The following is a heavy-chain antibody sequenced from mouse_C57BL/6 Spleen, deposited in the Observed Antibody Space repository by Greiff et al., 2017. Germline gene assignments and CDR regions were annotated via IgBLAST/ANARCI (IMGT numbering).Heavy chain of an antibody. V-gene: IGHV5-6*01. CDR3: ARHEGRATSFAY. J-gene: IGHJ3*01. CDR1: GFTFSSYG. CDR2: ISSGGSYT. Sequence: EVKLMESGGDLVKPGGSLKLSCAASGFTFSSYGMSWVRQTPDKRLEWVATISSGGSYTYYPDSVKGRFTISRDNAKNTLYLQMSSLKSEDTAMYYCARHEGRATSFAYWGQGTLVTVSA. D-gene: IGHD3-1*01.